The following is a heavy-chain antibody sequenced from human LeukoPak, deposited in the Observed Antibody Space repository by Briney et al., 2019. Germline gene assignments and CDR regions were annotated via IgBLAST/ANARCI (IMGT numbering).Heavy chain of an antibody. Sequence: EASVKVSCTASGYTFTSYYMHWVRQAPGQGLEWMGIINPSGGSTSYAQKFQGRVTMTRDTSTSTVYMELSSLRSEDTAVYYCAREDDSSGYPTSESGWFDPWGQGTLVTVSS. V-gene: IGHV1-46*01. CDR1: GYTFTSYY. CDR2: INPSGGST. D-gene: IGHD3-22*01. J-gene: IGHJ5*02. CDR3: AREDDSSGYPTSESGWFDP.